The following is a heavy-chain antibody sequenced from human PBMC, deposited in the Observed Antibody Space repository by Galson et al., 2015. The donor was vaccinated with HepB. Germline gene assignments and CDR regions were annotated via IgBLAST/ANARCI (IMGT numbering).Heavy chain of an antibody. D-gene: IGHD6-25*01. CDR2: INPDSGDR. Sequence: SVKVSCKASGYTFTGYYLHWVRQAPGQGLEWMGWINPDSGDRNYAQNFQGWVTMTRDTSISTAYMELSRLKSDDTAAYYCAREGPSAADAFDIWGQGTMVTVSS. J-gene: IGHJ3*02. V-gene: IGHV1-2*04. CDR1: GYTFTGYY. CDR3: AREGPSAADAFDI.